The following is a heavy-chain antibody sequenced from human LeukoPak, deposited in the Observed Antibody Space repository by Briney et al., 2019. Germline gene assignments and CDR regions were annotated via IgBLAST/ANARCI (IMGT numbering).Heavy chain of an antibody. CDR3: AKRLNYYDSSGYYS. CDR1: GFTFSSYG. Sequence: GGSLRLSCAASGFTFSSYGVHWVRQAPGKGLEWVAFIRYDGSNKYYADSVKGRFTISRDNSKNTLHLQMNSLRAEDTAVYYCAKRLNYYDSSGYYSWGQGTLVTVSS. V-gene: IGHV3-30*02. CDR2: IRYDGSNK. J-gene: IGHJ4*02. D-gene: IGHD3-22*01.